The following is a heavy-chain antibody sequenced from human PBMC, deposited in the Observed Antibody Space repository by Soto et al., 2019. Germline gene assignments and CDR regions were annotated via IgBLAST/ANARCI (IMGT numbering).Heavy chain of an antibody. CDR1: GYTFTSYG. V-gene: IGHV1-18*01. CDR3: ARDCSGATCSFNY. Sequence: QVQLVQSGADVKKPGASVKVSGKTSGYTFTSYGTSWVRQVPGQGLEWMGWISAYSGNINYAQKFQDRVTMTTDTSTSTAYMELRSLRSDDTAVYYCARDCSGATCSFNYWGQGTLVTVSS. J-gene: IGHJ4*02. CDR2: ISAYSGNI. D-gene: IGHD2-15*01.